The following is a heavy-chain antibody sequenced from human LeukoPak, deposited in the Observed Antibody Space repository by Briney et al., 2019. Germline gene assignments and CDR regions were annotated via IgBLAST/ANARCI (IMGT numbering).Heavy chain of an antibody. V-gene: IGHV4-30-4*01. D-gene: IGHD6-13*01. CDR3: ARGGGAAGIFDY. CDR2: VYHSGLT. J-gene: IGHJ4*02. CDR1: GGSISGADYY. Sequence: SETLSLTCTVSGGSISGADYYWSWIRQPPGKGLEWIGYVYHSGLTYYNPSLKSRLAISVDTSKNQFSLNLNSVTAADTAMYYCARGGGAAGIFDYWGQGTLVTVSS.